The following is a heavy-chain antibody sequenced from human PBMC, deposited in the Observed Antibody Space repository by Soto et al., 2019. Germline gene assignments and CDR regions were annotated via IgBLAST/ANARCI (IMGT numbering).Heavy chain of an antibody. CDR1: GGTLSSYV. CDR3: ARDLGSCSAGSCRYNWFDP. D-gene: IGHD2-15*01. V-gene: IGHV1-69*13. CDR2: IIPMYGTT. Sequence: ASVKGSCEASGGTLSSYVISWVRQAPGQGLEWMGGIIPMYGTTNYAQKFQGRVTITADESTSTAYMDLSSLRSEDTAVYYCARDLGSCSAGSCRYNWFDPQREGTLVTVCS. J-gene: IGHJ5*02.